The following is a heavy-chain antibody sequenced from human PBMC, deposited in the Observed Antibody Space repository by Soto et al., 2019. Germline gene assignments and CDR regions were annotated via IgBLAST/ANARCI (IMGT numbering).Heavy chain of an antibody. CDR1: GFTFSSYA. CDR2: ISYDGSNK. CDR3: ARESY. J-gene: IGHJ4*02. Sequence: GGSLRLSCAASGFTFSSYAMHWVRQAPGKGLEWVAVISYDGSNKYYADSVKGRFTISRDNSKNTLYLQMNSLGAEDTAVYYCARESYWGQGTLVTVSS. V-gene: IGHV3-30-3*01.